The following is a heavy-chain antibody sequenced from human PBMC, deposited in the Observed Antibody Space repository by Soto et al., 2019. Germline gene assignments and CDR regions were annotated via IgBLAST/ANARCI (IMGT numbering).Heavy chain of an antibody. CDR1: GIAVSSNY. CDR2: IYSGGST. Sequence: PGGSLRLSCAASGIAVSSNYMSWVRQAPGKGLEWVSVIYSGGSTYYADSVKGRFTISRHNSKNTLYLQMNSLRAEDTAVYYCARGRVGGYDYYYYYMDVWGKGTTVTVSS. V-gene: IGHV3-53*04. CDR3: ARGRVGGYDYYYYYMDV. J-gene: IGHJ6*03. D-gene: IGHD5-12*01.